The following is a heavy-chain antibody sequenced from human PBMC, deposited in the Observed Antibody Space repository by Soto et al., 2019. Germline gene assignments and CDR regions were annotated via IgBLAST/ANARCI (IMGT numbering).Heavy chain of an antibody. D-gene: IGHD3-10*01. Sequence: GASVKVSCKASGYTFTSYGISWVRQAPGQGLEWMGWISAYNGNTNYAQKLQGRVTMTTDKSTSTAYMELSSLRSEDTAVYYCARHTDYYGSGSYLGYWGQGTLVTVSS. CDR1: GYTFTSYG. CDR2: ISAYNGNT. CDR3: ARHTDYYGSGSYLGY. J-gene: IGHJ4*02. V-gene: IGHV1-18*01.